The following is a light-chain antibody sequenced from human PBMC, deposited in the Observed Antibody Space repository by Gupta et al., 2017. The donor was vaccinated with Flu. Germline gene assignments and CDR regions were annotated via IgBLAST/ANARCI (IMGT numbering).Light chain of an antibody. CDR2: ANT. CDR3: HSYDDTNTGLWV. J-gene: IGLJ3*02. V-gene: IGLV1-40*01. CDR1: TSNLGAGYD. Sequence: QSVLTQPPSVSGAPGQRLTISCTGDTSNLGAGYDVHWFQQLPGTAPKLLIDANTSRRSGGPDRFFCAKSGTSNALAINIRQPEDDATYYCHSYDDTNTGLWVVGGGTKLTVL.